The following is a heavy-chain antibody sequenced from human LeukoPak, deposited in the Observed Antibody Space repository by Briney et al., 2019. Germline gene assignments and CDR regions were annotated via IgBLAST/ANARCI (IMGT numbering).Heavy chain of an antibody. CDR2: INPNSGDA. Sequence: ASVKVSCKASGYTFTDYYSHWVRQAPGQGLEWMGWINPNSGDANQAQNFQGRVTLTRDTSISTAYMDLSSLISDDSAMYYCAGEYCSGGTCRQGFDYWGQGTLVTVSS. CDR1: GYTFTDYY. J-gene: IGHJ4*02. CDR3: AGEYCSGGTCRQGFDY. D-gene: IGHD2-15*01. V-gene: IGHV1-2*02.